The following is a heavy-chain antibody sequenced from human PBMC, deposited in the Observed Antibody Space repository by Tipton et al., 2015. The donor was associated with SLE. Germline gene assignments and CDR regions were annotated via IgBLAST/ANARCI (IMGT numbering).Heavy chain of an antibody. CDR1: GFTFSSYS. Sequence: SLRLSCAASGFTFSSYSMNWVRQAPGKGLEWVSSISSSSSYIYYADSVKGRFTISRENAKNSLYLQMNSLRAEDTAVYYCARGPYDYVWGSYRYHDAFDIWGQETMVTVSS. CDR3: ARGPYDYVWGSYRYHDAFDI. V-gene: IGHV3-21*01. CDR2: ISSSSSYI. D-gene: IGHD3-16*02. J-gene: IGHJ3*02.